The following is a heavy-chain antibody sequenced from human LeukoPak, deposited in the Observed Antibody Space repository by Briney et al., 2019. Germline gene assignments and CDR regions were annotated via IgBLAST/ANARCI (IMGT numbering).Heavy chain of an antibody. V-gene: IGHV3-23*01. D-gene: IGHD5-24*01. CDR3: AKVAEMDTILGKFDN. Sequence: GGSLRLSCAASGFTFSSYAMSWVRQAPGKGLEWVSAISGNGARTYYADSVKGRFTISRDNSKNTPYLQMNSLRAEDTAVYYCAKVAEMDTILGKFDNWGQGTLVTVSS. J-gene: IGHJ5*02. CDR1: GFTFSSYA. CDR2: ISGNGART.